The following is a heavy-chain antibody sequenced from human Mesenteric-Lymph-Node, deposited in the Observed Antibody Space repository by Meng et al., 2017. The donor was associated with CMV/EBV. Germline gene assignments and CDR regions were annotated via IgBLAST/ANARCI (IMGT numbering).Heavy chain of an antibody. Sequence: SVKVSCKASGGTFSSYAVSWVRQAPGQGLEWMGGIIPILETTNYARKFQGRLTIIADKSTSTAYMELSSLRSEDTAVYYCARDRAYYYGSGLDYWGQGTLVTVSS. CDR1: GGTFSSYA. CDR2: IIPILETT. CDR3: ARDRAYYYGSGLDY. D-gene: IGHD3-10*01. V-gene: IGHV1-69*10. J-gene: IGHJ4*02.